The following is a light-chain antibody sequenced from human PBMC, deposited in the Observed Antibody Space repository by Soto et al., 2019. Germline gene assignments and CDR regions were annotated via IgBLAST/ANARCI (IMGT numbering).Light chain of an antibody. V-gene: IGKV3-11*01. J-gene: IGKJ4*01. Sequence: EIVMTQSPATLSVSPGGRATLSCRASQSVSSYLAWYQQKPGQAPRLLIYDASNRATGIPARFSGSGSGTDFTLTISSLEPEDFAVYYCQQRSNWPTFGGGTKVNI. CDR3: QQRSNWPT. CDR2: DAS. CDR1: QSVSSY.